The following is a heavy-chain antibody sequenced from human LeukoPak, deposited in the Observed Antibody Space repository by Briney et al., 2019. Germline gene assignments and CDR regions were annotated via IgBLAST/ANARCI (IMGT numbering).Heavy chain of an antibody. D-gene: IGHD4-23*01. CDR1: GGSISSSSYY. J-gene: IGHJ6*03. Sequence: PSETLSLTRTVSGGSISSSSYYWGWIRQPPGKGLEWIGSIYYSGSTYYNPSLKSRVTISVDTSKNQFSLKLSSVTAADTAMYYCAREVADYGGYYYYHYMDVWGKGTTVTISS. CDR3: AREVADYGGYYYYHYMDV. V-gene: IGHV4-39*07. CDR2: IYYSGST.